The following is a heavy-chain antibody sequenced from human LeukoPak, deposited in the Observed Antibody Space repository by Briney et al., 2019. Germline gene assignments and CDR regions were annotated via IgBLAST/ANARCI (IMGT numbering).Heavy chain of an antibody. V-gene: IGHV1-2*02. D-gene: IGHD5-12*01. CDR3: ARGPSGASFDY. CDR2: INPINGGI. Sequence: ASGKVSCKTSGYIFSAYYIHWMRQAPGQGFEWMGWINPINGGIRVAQKFQGMVTMTRDTSMNTVYVELSGLLTDDTAVYFCARGPSGASFDYWGQGTLVTVSS. CDR1: GYIFSAYY. J-gene: IGHJ4*02.